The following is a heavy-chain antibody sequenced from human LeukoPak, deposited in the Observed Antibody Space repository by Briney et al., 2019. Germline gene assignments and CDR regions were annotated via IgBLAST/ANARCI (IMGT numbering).Heavy chain of an antibody. Sequence: ASVKVSCKASVGTLSSYAISWVRQAPGQGLEWMGGMNRNCGATGYAQTFQARVTMTRDTYINTAYMELGSLRSEDTAVYYCARWLVRCSRSSYFDYWGQGTLVTVSS. CDR3: ARWLVRCSRSSYFDY. J-gene: IGHJ4*02. D-gene: IGHD6-6*01. CDR1: VGTLSSYA. V-gene: IGHV1-8*02. CDR2: MNRNCGAT.